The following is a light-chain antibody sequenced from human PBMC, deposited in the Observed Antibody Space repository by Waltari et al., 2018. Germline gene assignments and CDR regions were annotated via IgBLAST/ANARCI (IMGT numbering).Light chain of an antibody. Sequence: EIILTQSPGTLSLSPGERATLACSPSQSLSRPLAWYQQKPGQAPRLLIYDASTRATGIPDRFSGSGSGTDFSLTISRLEPEDSAVYYCQHYVRLPATFGQGTKVEIK. CDR1: QSLSRP. CDR3: QHYVRLPAT. CDR2: DAS. V-gene: IGKV3-20*01. J-gene: IGKJ1*01.